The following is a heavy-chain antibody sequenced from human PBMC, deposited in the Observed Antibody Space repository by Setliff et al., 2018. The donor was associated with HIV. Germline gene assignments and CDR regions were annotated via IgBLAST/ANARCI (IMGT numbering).Heavy chain of an antibody. CDR2: VSQSGST. D-gene: IGHD2-21*01. CDR3: ARVPVAGANWFDP. V-gene: IGHV4-34*01. Sequence: SETLSLTCAVYGGSFSGYWSWIRQSPGKRLEWIGSVSQSGSTYYNPSLKSRITISVDRSKNLFSLKLISVTAADQGVYYCARVPVAGANWFDPWGLGTLVTVSS. CDR1: GGSFSGY. J-gene: IGHJ5*02.